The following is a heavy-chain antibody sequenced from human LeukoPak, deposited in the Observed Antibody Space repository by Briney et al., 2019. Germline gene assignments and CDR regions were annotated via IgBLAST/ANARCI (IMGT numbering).Heavy chain of an antibody. CDR1: GGSISSNTYY. D-gene: IGHD6-13*01. CDR2: IYYSGTT. J-gene: IGHJ4*02. CDR3: ARGEDIAAAGLDY. V-gene: IGHV4-39*01. Sequence: PSETLSLTCTVSGGSISSNTYYWGWLRQPPGKGLEWIGSIYYSGTTYYSPSLKSRVTISADTSQNQFSLKLTSMTAADTAVYYCARGEDIAAAGLDYWGQGTLVTVSS.